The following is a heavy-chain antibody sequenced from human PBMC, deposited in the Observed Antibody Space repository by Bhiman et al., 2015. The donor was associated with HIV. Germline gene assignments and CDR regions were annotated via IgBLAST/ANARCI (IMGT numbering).Heavy chain of an antibody. V-gene: IGHV3-30*02. CDR2: IRYDGNK. J-gene: IGHJ4*02. CDR1: GFTFSSYG. D-gene: IGHD3-3*01. Sequence: QVQLVESGGGVVQPGGSLRLSCAASGFTFSSYGMHWVRQVPGKGLEWLTFIRYDGNKYYADSVKGRFTISRDNSKNTLYLQVTSLRDEDTAVYYCAKELWSGYYVLDFWGQGTLVTVSS. CDR3: AKELWSGYYVLDF.